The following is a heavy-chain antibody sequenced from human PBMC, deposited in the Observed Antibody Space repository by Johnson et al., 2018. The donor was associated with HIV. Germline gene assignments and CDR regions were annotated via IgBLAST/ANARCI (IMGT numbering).Heavy chain of an antibody. CDR3: AKSPAKDHGGNSGAFAI. V-gene: IGHV3-13*01. CDR2: IGTAGDT. Sequence: VQLVESGGGLKQPGGSLRLSCAASGFTFSSYDMHWVRQATGKGLEWVSTIGTAGDTYYPGSVKGRFTVSREDAKNSLYLQMNSLRAEDTAMYYCAKSPAKDHGGNSGAFAIWGQGTMVTVSS. J-gene: IGHJ3*02. CDR1: GFTFSSYD. D-gene: IGHD4-23*01.